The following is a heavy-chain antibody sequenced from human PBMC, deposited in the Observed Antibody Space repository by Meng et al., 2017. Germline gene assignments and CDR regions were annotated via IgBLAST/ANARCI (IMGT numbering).Heavy chain of an antibody. CDR1: GCTFSSYA. V-gene: IGHV1-69*05. D-gene: IGHD3-22*01. J-gene: IGHJ4*02. CDR3: ARASTLPYYYDSSGYSSFDY. Sequence: SVKVSCKASGCTFSSYAISWVRQAPGQGLEWMGGIIPIFGTANYAQKFQGRVTITTDESTSTAYMELSSLRSEDTAVYYCARASTLPYYYDSSGYSSFDYWGQGTLVTVSS. CDR2: IIPIFGTA.